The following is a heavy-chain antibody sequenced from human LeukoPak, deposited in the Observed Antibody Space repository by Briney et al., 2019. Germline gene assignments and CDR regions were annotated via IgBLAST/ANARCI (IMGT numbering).Heavy chain of an antibody. Sequence: GGSLKISWQGSGYSFSSNWSGWVGQMPGKGRGGMGVIYPGGSDTRYSPSFQGQVTISADKSISTAYLQWSSLKASDTAMYYCARHVYSSSSGGDYWGQGTLVTVSS. CDR2: IYPGGSDT. J-gene: IGHJ4*02. CDR1: GYSFSSNW. CDR3: ARHVYSSSSGGDY. D-gene: IGHD6-6*01. V-gene: IGHV5-51*01.